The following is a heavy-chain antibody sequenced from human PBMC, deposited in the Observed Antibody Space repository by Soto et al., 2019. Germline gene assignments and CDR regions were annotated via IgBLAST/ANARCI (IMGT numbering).Heavy chain of an antibody. Sequence: SETLSLTCIVSGDSISPYYWTWIRQPPGKGLEWIGHIYYSGSPNYNPSLKSRVTISVDTSKSQFSLKLSSVTAADTAVYYCARDVSPTYWGQGMLVSVSA. J-gene: IGHJ4*02. CDR3: ARDVSPTY. CDR2: IYYSGSP. V-gene: IGHV4-59*01. CDR1: GDSISPYY.